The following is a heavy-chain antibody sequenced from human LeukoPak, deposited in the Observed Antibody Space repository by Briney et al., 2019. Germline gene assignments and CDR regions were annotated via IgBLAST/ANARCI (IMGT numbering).Heavy chain of an antibody. Sequence: ASVKVSCKASGYTFTSYYMHWVRQAPGQGLEWMGIINPSGGSTSYAQKFQGRVTMTRDTFTSTVYMELSSLRSEDTAVYYCARDPTGEWLMRYYFDYWGQGTLVTVSP. CDR2: INPSGGST. CDR1: GYTFTSYY. D-gene: IGHD3-3*01. CDR3: ARDPTGEWLMRYYFDY. V-gene: IGHV1-46*01. J-gene: IGHJ4*02.